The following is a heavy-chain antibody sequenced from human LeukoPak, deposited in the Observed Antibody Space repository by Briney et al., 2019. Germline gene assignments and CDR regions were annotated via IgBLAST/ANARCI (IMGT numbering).Heavy chain of an antibody. CDR3: AIRRLPGAFDI. V-gene: IGHV4-59*11. J-gene: IGHJ3*02. Sequence: SETLSLTCTVSGGSISSHYWSWIRQPPGKELEWIGFISYAGSTNYNPSLKSRVTISVDTSQNQFSLKLTSVTAADTAVYYCAIRRLPGAFDIWGQGTMVTVSS. D-gene: IGHD4-11*01. CDR2: ISYAGST. CDR1: GGSISSHY.